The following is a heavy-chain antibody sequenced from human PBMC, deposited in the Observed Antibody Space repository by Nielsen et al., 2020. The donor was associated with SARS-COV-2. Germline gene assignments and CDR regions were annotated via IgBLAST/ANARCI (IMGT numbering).Heavy chain of an antibody. V-gene: IGHV4-31*03. Sequence: LRLSCTVSGGSISSGGYYWSWIRQHPGKGLEWIGYIYYSGSTYYNPSLKSRVTISVDTSKNQFSLKLSSVTAADTAVYYCARDSSMVRGVIEYNWFDPWGQGTLVTVSS. CDR1: GGSISSGGYY. CDR2: IYYSGST. CDR3: ARDSSMVRGVIEYNWFDP. J-gene: IGHJ5*02. D-gene: IGHD3-10*01.